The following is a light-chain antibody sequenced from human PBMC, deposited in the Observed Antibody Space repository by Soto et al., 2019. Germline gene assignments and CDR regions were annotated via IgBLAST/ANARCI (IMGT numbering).Light chain of an antibody. CDR1: SSDVGSYNL. CDR2: EGS. Sequence: ALTQPASVSGSPGQSITISCTGTSSDVGSYNLVSWYQQHPGKAPKLMIYEGSKRPSGVSNRFSGSKSGNTASLTISGPQAEDEADYYCCSYAGSSTYVFGTGTKVTVL. CDR3: CSYAGSSTYV. J-gene: IGLJ1*01. V-gene: IGLV2-23*01.